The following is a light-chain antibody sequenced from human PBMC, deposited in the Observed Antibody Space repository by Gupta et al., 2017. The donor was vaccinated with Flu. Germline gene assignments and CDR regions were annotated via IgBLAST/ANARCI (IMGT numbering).Light chain of an antibody. CDR3: QQGYSTPLT. J-gene: IGKJ4*01. V-gene: IGKV4-1*01. CDR2: WAS. Sequence: DIAMTHPQASLAVSLGERANISCKSSQSVFSNNENCLVWYQQKAGQPPKLLIYWASIRYSEVPDRYRGRQSCTHLTLTISSRHAEDVAVYYCQQGYSTPLTFGGGTRVEIK. CDR1: QSVFSNNENC.